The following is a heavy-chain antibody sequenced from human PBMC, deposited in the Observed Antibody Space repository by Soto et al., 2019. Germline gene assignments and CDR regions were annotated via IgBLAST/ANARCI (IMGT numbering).Heavy chain of an antibody. CDR1: GGSFSGYY. CDR3: ARERGGKRQWLPRETEMSFGG. V-gene: IGHV4-34*01. Sequence: SETLSLTCAVYGGSFSGYYWSWIRQPPGKGLEWIGEINHSGSTNYNPSLKSRVTISVDTSKNQFSLKLSSVTAADTAVYYCARERGGKRQWLPRETEMSFGGWGQGTLVA. CDR2: INHSGST. D-gene: IGHD6-19*01. J-gene: IGHJ4*02.